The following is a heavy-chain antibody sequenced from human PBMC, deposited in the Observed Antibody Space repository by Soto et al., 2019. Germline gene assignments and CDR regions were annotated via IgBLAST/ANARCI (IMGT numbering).Heavy chain of an antibody. D-gene: IGHD2-2*01. CDR2: ISNDGVDK. CDR1: GFTFSTYT. CDR3: ARFVRSCSATTCSTRADV. V-gene: IGHV3-30-3*01. J-gene: IGHJ6*02. Sequence: AGGSLRLSCVASGFTFSTYTMYWVRQAPGKGLEWVALISNDGVDKYFADSVRGRFTMSVDTSKNQFSLKLRSVIVADTAVYHCARFVRSCSATTCSTRADVWGQGITVTVSS.